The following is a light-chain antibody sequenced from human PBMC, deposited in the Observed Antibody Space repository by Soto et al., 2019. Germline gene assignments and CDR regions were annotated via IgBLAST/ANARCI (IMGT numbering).Light chain of an antibody. CDR3: CSYRCSSTPWV. J-gene: IGLJ1*01. Sequence: QSVLTQPASVSASPGQSITISCTGTSSDVGGYNYVSWYQQHPGKAPKLMIYDVSDRPSGISNRFSASKSGNTASLTISGLQAEDEADYYGCSYRCSSTPWVFGTGTKDTDL. V-gene: IGLV2-14*03. CDR1: SSDVGGYNY. CDR2: DVS.